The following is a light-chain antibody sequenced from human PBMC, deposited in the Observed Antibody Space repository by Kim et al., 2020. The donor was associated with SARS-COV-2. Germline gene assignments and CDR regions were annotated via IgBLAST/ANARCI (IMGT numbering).Light chain of an antibody. CDR2: AAS. J-gene: IGKJ1*01. Sequence: GDRVTITCRASQGIRNYLAWYQQKSGKVPKLLIYAASALQSGVPSRFSGSGSGTEFTLTINSLQPEDVATYYCQKYDSAPRTFGQGTKV. CDR3: QKYDSAPRT. V-gene: IGKV1-27*01. CDR1: QGIRNY.